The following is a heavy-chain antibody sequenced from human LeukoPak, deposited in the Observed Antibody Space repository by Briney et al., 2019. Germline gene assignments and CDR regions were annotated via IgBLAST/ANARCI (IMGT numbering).Heavy chain of an antibody. CDR2: IYTSGST. D-gene: IGHD1-26*01. CDR3: AREEFLGSYSVDYYYYYYMDV. Sequence: SETLSLTCTVSGGSISSGSYYWSWIRQPAGKGLEWIGRIYTSGSTNYNPSLKSRVTISVDTSKNQFSLKLSSVTAADTAVYYCAREEFLGSYSVDYYYYYYMDVWGKGTTVTISS. CDR1: GGSISSGSYY. V-gene: IGHV4-61*02. J-gene: IGHJ6*03.